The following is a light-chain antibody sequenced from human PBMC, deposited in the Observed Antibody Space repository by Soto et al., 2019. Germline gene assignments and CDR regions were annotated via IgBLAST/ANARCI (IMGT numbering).Light chain of an antibody. CDR1: SSDVGGYNY. V-gene: IGLV2-14*03. J-gene: IGLJ1*01. CDR2: DVS. Sequence: QSVLTQPASVSGSPGQSIAISCTGTSSDVGGYNYVSWYQHHPGKAPKLMIYDVSNWPSGVSNRFSGSKSGNTASLTISGLQAEDEADYYCSSYTSSSTYVFGTGTKLTVL. CDR3: SSYTSSSTYV.